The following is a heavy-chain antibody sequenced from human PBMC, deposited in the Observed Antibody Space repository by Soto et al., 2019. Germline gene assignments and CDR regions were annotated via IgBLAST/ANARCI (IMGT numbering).Heavy chain of an antibody. CDR3: ARGPSTSSIGTFDI. CDR1: GYSISSGSY. D-gene: IGHD6-6*01. Sequence: KTSETLSLTCTVSGYSISSGSYWNWIRQPAGKGLEWIGRIYRDGYTDYNPSLNSRVTMSVDTSKHQFSLQLSSVTAADTARYYCARGPSTSSIGTFDIWGQGTMVTVSS. J-gene: IGHJ3*02. CDR2: IYRDGYT. V-gene: IGHV4-38-2*02.